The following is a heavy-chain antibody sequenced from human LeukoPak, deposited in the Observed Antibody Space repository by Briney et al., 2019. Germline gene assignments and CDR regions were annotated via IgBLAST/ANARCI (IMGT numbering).Heavy chain of an antibody. D-gene: IGHD2-15*01. CDR3: ARDLSGYSDY. V-gene: IGHV3-74*01. J-gene: IGHJ4*02. CDR1: GFTLSSYW. CDR2: ISDADGSIT. Sequence: QSGGPLRLSCAASGFTLSSYWLHWVRQAPGKGLVWVSRISDADGSITDYADSVRGRFTISRDTAKNTLYLEMNSLGAEDTAVYYCARDLSGYSDYWGQGTLVTVSS.